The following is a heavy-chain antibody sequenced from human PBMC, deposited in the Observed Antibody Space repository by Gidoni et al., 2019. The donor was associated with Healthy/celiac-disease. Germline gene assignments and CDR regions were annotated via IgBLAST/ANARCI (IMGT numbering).Heavy chain of an antibody. CDR1: GGSISSSNW. D-gene: IGHD3-3*01. J-gene: IGHJ6*02. CDR2: IYHSGST. V-gene: IGHV4-4*02. Sequence: QVQLQESGPGLVKPSGTLSLTCAVSGGSISSSNWWSWVRQPPGKGLEWIGEIYHSGSTNYNPSPKSRVTISVDKSKNQFSLKLSSVTAADTAVYYCATIWVTIFGVVNGMDVWGQGTTVTVSS. CDR3: ATIWVTIFGVVNGMDV.